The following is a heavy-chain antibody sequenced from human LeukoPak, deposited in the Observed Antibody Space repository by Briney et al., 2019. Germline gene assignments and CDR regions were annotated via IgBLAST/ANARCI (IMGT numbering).Heavy chain of an antibody. J-gene: IGHJ4*02. CDR3: AKGSASSGYYPFDY. CDR2: INTDARRT. V-gene: IGHV3-74*01. Sequence: PGGSLRLSCAASGFTISNQWMHWVRQAPGKGLVWVSRINTDARRTDYAASVQGRFTISRDNAKNSLYLQMNSLRAEDTALYYCAKGSASSGYYPFDYWGQGTLVTVSS. D-gene: IGHD3-22*01. CDR1: GFTISNQW.